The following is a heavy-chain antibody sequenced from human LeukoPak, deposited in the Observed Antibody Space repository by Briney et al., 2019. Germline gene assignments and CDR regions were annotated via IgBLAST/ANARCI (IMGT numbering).Heavy chain of an antibody. Sequence: GGSLRLSCAASGFTFSSYGMSWVRQAPGKGLEWVSAISGSGGSTYYADSVKGRFTISRDNAKNSLYLQMNSLRAEDTAVYYCARGDTMRVVVTAEYFQHWGQGTLVTVSS. CDR2: ISGSGGST. V-gene: IGHV3-23*01. J-gene: IGHJ1*01. CDR3: ARGDTMRVVVTAEYFQH. D-gene: IGHD3-22*01. CDR1: GFTFSSYG.